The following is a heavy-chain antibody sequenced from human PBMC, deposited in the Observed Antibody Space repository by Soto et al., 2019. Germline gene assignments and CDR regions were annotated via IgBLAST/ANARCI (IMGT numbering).Heavy chain of an antibody. CDR2: ISAYNGNT. J-gene: IGHJ6*03. V-gene: IGHV1-18*01. Sequence: QVQLVQSGAEVKKPGASVKVSCKASGYTFTSYGISWVRQAPGQGLEWMGWISAYNGNTNYAQKLKGNVTMTTDTSTSTAYMELRSLRSDDTAVYYCAREEYCSGGSCYSGLGYYYYMDVWGKGTTVTVSS. CDR3: AREEYCSGGSCYSGLGYYYYMDV. D-gene: IGHD2-15*01. CDR1: GYTFTSYG.